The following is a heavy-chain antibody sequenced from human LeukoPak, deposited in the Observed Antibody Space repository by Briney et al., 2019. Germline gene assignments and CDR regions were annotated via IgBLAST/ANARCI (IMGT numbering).Heavy chain of an antibody. CDR3: ARGRYYGSGSYVTFDY. D-gene: IGHD3-10*01. Sequence: SETLSLTCAVYGGSFSGYYWSWIRQPPGKGLEWIGEINHSGSTNYNPSLKSRVTISVDTSKNQSSLKLSSVTAADTAVYYCARGRYYGSGSYVTFDYWGQGTLVTVSS. J-gene: IGHJ4*02. CDR1: GGSFSGYY. V-gene: IGHV4-34*01. CDR2: INHSGST.